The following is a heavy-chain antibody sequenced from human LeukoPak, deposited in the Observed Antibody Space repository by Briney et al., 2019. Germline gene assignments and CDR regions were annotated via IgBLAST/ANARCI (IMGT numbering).Heavy chain of an antibody. V-gene: IGHV4-59*01. CDR3: ARGDPSGRPGIGFDF. D-gene: IGHD1-26*01. CDR1: GGSITNSY. J-gene: IGHJ4*02. Sequence: SETLTLTCTVSGGSITNSYWSWIRQPPGKGLEWIGHFHDSEGTNCNPSLKSRVSISLDTSKNQVSLWLNSVAAADTAVYYCARGDPSGRPGIGFDFWGQGALVSVSS. CDR2: FHDSEGT.